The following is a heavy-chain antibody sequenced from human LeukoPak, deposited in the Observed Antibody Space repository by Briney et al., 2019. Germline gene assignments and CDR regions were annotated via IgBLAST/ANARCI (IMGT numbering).Heavy chain of an antibody. CDR2: INPNSGGT. Sequence: ASVKVSCKASGYTFTGYYMHWVRQAPGQGLEWMGRINPNSGGTNYAQKFQGRVTMTRDTSISTAYMELSRLRSDDTAVYYCARYYCSGGSCLGTNWFDPWGQGTLVTVFS. V-gene: IGHV1-2*06. CDR1: GYTFTGYY. D-gene: IGHD2-15*01. CDR3: ARYYCSGGSCLGTNWFDP. J-gene: IGHJ5*02.